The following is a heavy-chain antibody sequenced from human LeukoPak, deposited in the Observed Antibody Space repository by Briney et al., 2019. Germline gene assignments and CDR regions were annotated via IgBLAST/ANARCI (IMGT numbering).Heavy chain of an antibody. Sequence: ASVEVSCKASGYTFTGYYMHWVRQAPGQGLEWMGWINPNSGGTNYAQKFQGRVTMTRDTSISTAYMELSRLRSDDTAVYYCARRKRFRGDWFDPWGQGTLVTVSS. D-gene: IGHD3-16*01. CDR3: ARRKRFRGDWFDP. V-gene: IGHV1-2*02. CDR2: INPNSGGT. J-gene: IGHJ5*02. CDR1: GYTFTGYY.